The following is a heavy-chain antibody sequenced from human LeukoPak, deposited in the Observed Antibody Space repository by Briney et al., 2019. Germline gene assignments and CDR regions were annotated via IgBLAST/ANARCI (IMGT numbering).Heavy chain of an antibody. Sequence: GGSLRLSCAASGFTFSRYAMSWVRQAPGKGLEWVSAISGSGGSTYYADSVKGRFTISRDNSKNTLYLQMNSLRAEDTAVYYCAKRCSSTSCPFDYWGQGTLVTVSS. V-gene: IGHV3-23*01. CDR1: GFTFSRYA. J-gene: IGHJ4*02. D-gene: IGHD2-2*01. CDR3: AKRCSSTSCPFDY. CDR2: ISGSGGST.